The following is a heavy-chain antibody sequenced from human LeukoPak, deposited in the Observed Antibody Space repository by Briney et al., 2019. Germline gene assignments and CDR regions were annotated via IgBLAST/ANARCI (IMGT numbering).Heavy chain of an antibody. CDR2: IKHDGSEK. J-gene: IGHJ4*02. CDR1: GFTFSSYW. CDR3: AREKSLDY. V-gene: IGHV3-7*01. Sequence: GGSLRLSCAASGFTFSSYWMSWVRQAPGKGLEWVANIKHDGSEKYYVDSVKGRFTISRDNSKNTLYPQMNSLRAEDTAVYYCAREKSLDYWGQGTLVTVSS.